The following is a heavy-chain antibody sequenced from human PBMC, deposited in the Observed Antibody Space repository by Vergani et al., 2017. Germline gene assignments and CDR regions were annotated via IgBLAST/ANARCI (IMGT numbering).Heavy chain of an antibody. CDR1: GFTFSNAW. Sequence: EVQLVESGGGLVKPGGSLRLSCAASGFTFSNAWMSWVRQAPGKGLEWVGCIKSKTDGGTTDYAAPVKGRFTISRDDSKNTLYLQMNSLKTEDTAVYYCTTGPTYYDILTGYLRDDAFDIWGQGTTVTVSS. CDR3: TTGPTYYDILTGYLRDDAFDI. CDR2: IKSKTDGGTT. D-gene: IGHD3-9*01. J-gene: IGHJ3*02. V-gene: IGHV3-15*01.